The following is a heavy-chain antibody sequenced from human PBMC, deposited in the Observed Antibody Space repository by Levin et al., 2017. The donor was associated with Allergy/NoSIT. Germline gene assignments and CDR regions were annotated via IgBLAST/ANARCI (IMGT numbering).Heavy chain of an antibody. V-gene: IGHV1-2*02. D-gene: IGHD3-22*01. CDR2: INPNSGGT. J-gene: IGHJ4*02. Sequence: ASVKVSCKASGYTFTGYYIHWVRQAPGQGLEWMGWINPNSGGTNYAQKFQGRVTMTREMSISTAYMELTRLRSADTAVYYCARGRKPTYYYDSSDYYYPCWGQGTLVTVSS. CDR3: ARGRKPTYYYDSSDYYYPC. CDR1: GYTFTGYY.